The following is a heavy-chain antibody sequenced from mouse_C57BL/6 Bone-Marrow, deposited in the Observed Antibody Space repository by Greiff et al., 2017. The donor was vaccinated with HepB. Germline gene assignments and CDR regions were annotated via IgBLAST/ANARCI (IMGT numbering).Heavy chain of an antibody. CDR1: GYTFTSYG. Sequence: VQLQQSGAELARPGASVKLSCKASGYTFTSYGISWVKQRTGQGLEWIGEIYPRSGNTYYNEKFKGKATLTADKSSSTAYMARRSLTSEDSAVYFCGADYGSSAHFDDWGKGTTLTVAS. V-gene: IGHV1-81*01. J-gene: IGHJ2*01. D-gene: IGHD1-1*01. CDR2: IYPRSGNT. CDR3: GADYGSSAHFDD.